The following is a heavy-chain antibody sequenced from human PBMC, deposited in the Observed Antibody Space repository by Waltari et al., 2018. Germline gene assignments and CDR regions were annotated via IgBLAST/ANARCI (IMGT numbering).Heavy chain of an antibody. CDR3: ARGRTHYDFWSGYYGSYYD. CDR2: MNPNSGNT. D-gene: IGHD3-3*01. V-gene: IGHV1-8*01. Sequence: QVQLVQSGAEVKKPGASVKVSCKASGYTFTSYDINWVRQATGQGLEWMGWMNPNSGNTGYAQKFQGRVTMTRNTSISTAYMELSSLRSEDTAVYYCARGRTHYDFWSGYYGSYYDWGQGTLVTVSS. J-gene: IGHJ4*02. CDR1: GYTFTSYD.